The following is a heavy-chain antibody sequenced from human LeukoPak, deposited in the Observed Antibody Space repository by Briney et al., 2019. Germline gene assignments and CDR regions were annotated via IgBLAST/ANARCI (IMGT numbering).Heavy chain of an antibody. Sequence: GGSLRLSCVASGFTFTNYWMTWVRQAPGKGLEWVANMKQDGREKYYVDSVKGRFTISRDNAKNSLYLQMNSLRAEDTAVYYCARGRWFDPWGQGTLVTVSS. V-gene: IGHV3-7*01. CDR1: GFTFTNYW. CDR3: ARGRWFDP. CDR2: MKQDGREK. J-gene: IGHJ5*02.